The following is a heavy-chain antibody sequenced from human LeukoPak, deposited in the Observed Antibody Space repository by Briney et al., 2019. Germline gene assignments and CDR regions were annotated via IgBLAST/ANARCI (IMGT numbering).Heavy chain of an antibody. CDR1: GFTFSSYG. CDR2: IYSGGST. V-gene: IGHV3-66*01. Sequence: GGSLRLSCAASGFTFSSYGMHWVRQAPGKGLEWVSVIYSGGSTYYADSVKGRFTISRDNSKNTLYLQMNSLRAEDTAVYYCARVGKHYDILTGYYNLYYFDYWGQGTLVTVSS. J-gene: IGHJ4*02. D-gene: IGHD3-9*01. CDR3: ARVGKHYDILTGYYNLYYFDY.